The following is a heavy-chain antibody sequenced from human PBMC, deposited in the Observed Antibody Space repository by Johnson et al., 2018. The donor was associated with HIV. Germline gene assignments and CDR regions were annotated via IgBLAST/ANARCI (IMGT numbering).Heavy chain of an antibody. Sequence: QVQLVESGGGLVQPGGSLRLSCAASGFTFSSYDMHWVRQATGKGLEWVAVIWYDGSNKYYADSVKGRFTISRDNSKNTLYLQMNSLRAGDTAVYYCARVTNDAFDIWGQGTMVTVSS. J-gene: IGHJ3*02. CDR2: IWYDGSNK. V-gene: IGHV3-33*08. CDR1: GFTFSSYD. CDR3: ARVTNDAFDI.